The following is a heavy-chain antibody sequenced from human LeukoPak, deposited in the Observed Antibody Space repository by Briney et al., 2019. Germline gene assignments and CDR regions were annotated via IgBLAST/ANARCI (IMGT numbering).Heavy chain of an antibody. CDR1: GYSFTSYW. J-gene: IGHJ3*02. V-gene: IGHV5-51*01. D-gene: IGHD4-17*01. Sequence: TGGSLKISCKGSGYSFTSYWIGWVRQMPGKGLEWMGFIYPGDSDTRYSPSFQGQVTISADKSISTAYLQWSSLKASDTAMYYCARPDYGDYSEPDAFDSWGQGTMVTVSS. CDR2: IYPGDSDT. CDR3: ARPDYGDYSEPDAFDS.